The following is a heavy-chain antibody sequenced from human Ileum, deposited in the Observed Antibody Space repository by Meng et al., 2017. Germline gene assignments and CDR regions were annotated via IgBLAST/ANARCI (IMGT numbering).Heavy chain of an antibody. J-gene: IGHJ4*02. CDR2: ISHSWSA. Sequence: QESGPRRVSPSGTLSLTCAFSSCSNSSNTYWSWVRQPPGKGLEWIGQISHSWSAYYIPSLKSRVTMSVDKSKSQFSLMLTSVTAADTAIYYCARHGGYSQDFWGQGTLVTVSS. D-gene: IGHD4-23*01. V-gene: IGHV4-4*02. CDR3: ARHGGYSQDF. CDR1: SCSNSSNTY.